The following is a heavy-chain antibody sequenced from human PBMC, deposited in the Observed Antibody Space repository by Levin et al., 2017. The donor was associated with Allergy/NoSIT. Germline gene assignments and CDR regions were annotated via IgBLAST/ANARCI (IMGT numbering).Heavy chain of an antibody. J-gene: IGHJ4*02. CDR3: VRDFYDDTGTWHFFDY. D-gene: IGHD2/OR15-2a*01. CDR1: GFTFSSYT. V-gene: IGHV3-48*04. Sequence: GESLKISCTASGFTFSSYTMNWVRQRPGKGLEWLSFISSSSSAIYYTDSVKGRFTISRDNATHSVYLQMNSLRAEDTAMYYCVRDFYDDTGTWHFFDYWGQGTLVTVSS. CDR2: ISSSSSAI.